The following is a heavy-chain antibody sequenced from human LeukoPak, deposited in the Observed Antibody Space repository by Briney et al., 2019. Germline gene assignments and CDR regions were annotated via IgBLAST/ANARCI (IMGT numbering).Heavy chain of an antibody. CDR3: ARRLPAGDAFDI. Sequence: SETLSLTCAVYGGSFSGYYWSWIRQPAGKGLEWIGRIYTSGSTNYNPSLKSRVTISVDTSKNQFSLKLSSVTAADTAVYYCARRLPAGDAFDIWGQGTMVTVSS. V-gene: IGHV4-59*10. D-gene: IGHD2-2*01. CDR1: GGSFSGYY. CDR2: IYTSGST. J-gene: IGHJ3*02.